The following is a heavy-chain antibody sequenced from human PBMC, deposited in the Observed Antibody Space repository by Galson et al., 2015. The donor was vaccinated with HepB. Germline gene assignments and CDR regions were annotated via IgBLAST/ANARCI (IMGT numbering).Heavy chain of an antibody. CDR3: AKAPFHSAYRDFYFEN. CDR2: ISGSGDTT. V-gene: IGHV3-23*01. D-gene: IGHD2-21*02. J-gene: IGHJ4*02. Sequence: SLRLSCAASGFVFRGYAMTWVRQAPGKGLQWVSTISGSGDTTYYADAVKGRFTISRDNARNTLYVQTSSLRAEDTAMYYCAKAPFHSAYRDFYFENWGLGTLVTVSS. CDR1: GFVFRGYA.